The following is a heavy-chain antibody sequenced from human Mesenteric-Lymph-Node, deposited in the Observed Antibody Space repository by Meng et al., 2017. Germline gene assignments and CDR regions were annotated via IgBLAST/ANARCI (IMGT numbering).Heavy chain of an antibody. D-gene: IGHD1-26*01. Sequence: SETLSLTCTVSGGSISSYYWSWIRQPPGKGLEWIGYIYYSGSTNYNPSLKSRVTISVDTSKNQFSLKLSSVTAADTAVYYCAKVGTQVGARHWGQGTLVTVSS. CDR2: IYYSGST. CDR3: AKVGTQVGARH. CDR1: GGSISSYY. J-gene: IGHJ4*02. V-gene: IGHV4-59*01.